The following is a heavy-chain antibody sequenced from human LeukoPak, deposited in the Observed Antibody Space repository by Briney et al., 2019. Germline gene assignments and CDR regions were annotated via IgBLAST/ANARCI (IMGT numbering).Heavy chain of an antibody. V-gene: IGHV1-18*04. CDR2: ISAYNGNT. CDR3: ARWLVVVAATYYFDY. CDR1: GYTFTGYY. J-gene: IGHJ4*02. D-gene: IGHD2-15*01. Sequence: ASVKVSCKASGYTFTGYYMHWVRQAPGQGLEWMAWISAYNGNTNYAQKLQGRVTMTTDTSTSTAYMELRSLRSDDTAVYYCARWLVVVAATYYFDYWGQGTLVTVSS.